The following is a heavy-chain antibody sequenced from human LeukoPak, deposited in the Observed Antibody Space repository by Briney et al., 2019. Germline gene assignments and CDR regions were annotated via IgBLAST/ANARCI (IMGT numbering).Heavy chain of an antibody. V-gene: IGHV1-69*01. CDR1: GGTFISYA. CDR3: ARGGDYGMDV. CDR2: IIPIFGTA. J-gene: IGHJ6*02. Sequence: SVTVSCKASGGTFISYAISWVRQAPGQGLEWMGGIIPIFGTANYAQKFQGRVTITADESTSTAYMELSSLRSEDTAVYYCARGGDYGMDVWGQGTTVTVSS. D-gene: IGHD3-3*01.